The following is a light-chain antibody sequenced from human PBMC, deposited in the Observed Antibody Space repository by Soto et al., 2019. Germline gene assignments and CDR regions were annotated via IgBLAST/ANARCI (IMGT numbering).Light chain of an antibody. Sequence: QAVVTQPPSVSGAPGQRVTISCTGSSSNIGAGYDVHWYQQLPGTAPKLLIYGNSNRPSGVPDRFSGSKSGTSASLAITGLQAEDESDYSCQSYDSSLSGWGVFGGGTKLTVL. J-gene: IGLJ3*02. CDR1: SSNIGAGYD. CDR3: QSYDSSLSGWGV. V-gene: IGLV1-40*01. CDR2: GNS.